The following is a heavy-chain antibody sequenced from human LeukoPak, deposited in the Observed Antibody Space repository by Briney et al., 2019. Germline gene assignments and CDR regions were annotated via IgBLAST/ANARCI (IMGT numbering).Heavy chain of an antibody. Sequence: PSQTLSLTCIVSGGSISSYYWGWIRQPAGPGIDWIGRIYSCWSTKYNTSLTSRVTMSVDTSKNQFSLKLSSVTAADTAVYYCARDQGAYYYGSGNLGMDVWGQGTTVTVSS. D-gene: IGHD3-10*01. CDR1: GGSISSYY. J-gene: IGHJ6*02. V-gene: IGHV4-4*07. CDR2: IYSCWST. CDR3: ARDQGAYYYGSGNLGMDV.